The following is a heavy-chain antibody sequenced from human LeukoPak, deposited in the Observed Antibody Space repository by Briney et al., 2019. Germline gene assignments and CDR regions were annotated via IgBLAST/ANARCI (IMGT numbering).Heavy chain of an antibody. Sequence: SVKVSCKASGGTFSSYAISWVRQAPGQGLEWMGGIIPIFGTANYAQKFQGRVTITADESTSTAYMELSSLRSEDTAVYYCARGYYDSSKFDYWGQGTLVTVSS. CDR1: GGTFSSYA. V-gene: IGHV1-69*01. J-gene: IGHJ4*02. CDR2: IIPIFGTA. CDR3: ARGYYDSSKFDY. D-gene: IGHD3-22*01.